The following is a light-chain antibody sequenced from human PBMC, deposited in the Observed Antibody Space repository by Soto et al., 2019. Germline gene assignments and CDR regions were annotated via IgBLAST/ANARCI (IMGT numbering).Light chain of an antibody. J-gene: IGKJ5*01. CDR2: AAS. CDR1: QSISSN. V-gene: IGKV1-39*01. CDR3: QQRSNWPLT. Sequence: DIQMTQSPSSLSSSVGDRVTITFRASQSISSNLNWYQQKVGKAPKLLIYAASSLQSGVPSRFSGSGSGTDFTLTISSLEPEDFAVYYCQQRSNWPLTFGQGTRLEIK.